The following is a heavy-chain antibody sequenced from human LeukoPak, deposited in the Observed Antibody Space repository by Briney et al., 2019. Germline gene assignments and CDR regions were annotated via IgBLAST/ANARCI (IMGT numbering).Heavy chain of an antibody. D-gene: IGHD3-10*01. CDR2: ISYDGSNK. J-gene: IGHJ4*02. CDR1: GFTFSSYG. Sequence: PGGSLRLSCAASGFTFSSYGMHWVRQAPGKGLEWVAVISYDGSNKYYADSVKGRFTISRDNSKNTLYLQMNSLRVEDTAMYYCAKGHYGSGSYYYIDYWGQGTLVTVSS. V-gene: IGHV3-30*18. CDR3: AKGHYGSGSYYYIDY.